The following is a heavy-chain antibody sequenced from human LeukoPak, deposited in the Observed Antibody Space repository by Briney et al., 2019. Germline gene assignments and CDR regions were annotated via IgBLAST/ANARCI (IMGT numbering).Heavy chain of an antibody. Sequence: GGSLRLSCAASGFTFSSYGMHWIRQAPGKGLEWVAFIRNGGSIIYNADSVKGRFTISRDNSKNTLYLQMNSLRADDTAVYYCAKDVYDYVWGSNRDTVDYWGQGTLVTVSS. D-gene: IGHD3-16*02. CDR1: GFTFSSYG. J-gene: IGHJ4*02. CDR3: AKDVYDYVWGSNRDTVDY. V-gene: IGHV3-30*02. CDR2: IRNGGSII.